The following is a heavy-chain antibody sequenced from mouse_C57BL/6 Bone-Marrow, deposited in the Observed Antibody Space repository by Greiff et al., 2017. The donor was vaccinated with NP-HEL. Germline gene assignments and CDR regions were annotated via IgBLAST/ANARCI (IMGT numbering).Heavy chain of an antibody. V-gene: IGHV1-72*01. D-gene: IGHD1-1*01. CDR3: ARSPVVAYYYAMDY. Sequence: QVQLQQPGAELVKPGASVKLSCKASGYTFTSYWMHWVKQRPGRGLEWIGRIDSNSGGTKYNEKFKSKATLTVDKPSSTAYMQLSSLTSEDSAVYYCARSPVVAYYYAMDYWGQGTSVTVSS. CDR2: IDSNSGGT. J-gene: IGHJ4*01. CDR1: GYTFTSYW.